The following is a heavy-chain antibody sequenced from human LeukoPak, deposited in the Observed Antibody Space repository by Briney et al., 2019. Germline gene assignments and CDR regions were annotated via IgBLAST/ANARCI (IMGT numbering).Heavy chain of an antibody. CDR2: ISYDGSNK. J-gene: IGHJ4*02. Sequence: GRSLRLSCAASGFTFSSYGMHWVRQAPGKGLEWVAVISYDGSNKYYADSVKGRFTISRDNSKNTLYLQMNSLRAEDTAVYYCAKDPSGELGPFDYWGQGTLVTVSS. CDR1: GFTFSSYG. V-gene: IGHV3-30*18. D-gene: IGHD3-10*01. CDR3: AKDPSGELGPFDY.